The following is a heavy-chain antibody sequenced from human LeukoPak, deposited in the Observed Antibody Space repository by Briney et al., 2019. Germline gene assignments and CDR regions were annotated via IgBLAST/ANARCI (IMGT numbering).Heavy chain of an antibody. CDR3: ARDLVGATAS. V-gene: IGHV3-23*01. J-gene: IGHJ5*02. Sequence: GGSLRLPCAASGFTFSSYAMSWVRQAPGKGLEWVSAISGSGGSIYYADSVKGRFTISRDNAKNSLYLQMNSLRDEDTAVYYCARDLVGATASWGQGTLVTVSS. CDR2: ISGSGGSI. D-gene: IGHD1-26*01. CDR1: GFTFSSYA.